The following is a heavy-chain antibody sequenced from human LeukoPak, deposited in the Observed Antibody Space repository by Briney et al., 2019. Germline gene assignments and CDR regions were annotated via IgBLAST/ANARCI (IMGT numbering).Heavy chain of an antibody. J-gene: IGHJ4*02. Sequence: PGGSLRLSCAASGFTVSSNYMSWVRQAPGKGLEWVSVIYSGGSTYYADSVKGRFTISRDNSKNTLYLQMNSLRAEDTAVYYCARAGYYDFWSGYYPYWGQGTLVTVSS. D-gene: IGHD3-3*01. CDR1: GFTVSSNY. CDR3: ARAGYYDFWSGYYPY. V-gene: IGHV3-53*01. CDR2: IYSGGST.